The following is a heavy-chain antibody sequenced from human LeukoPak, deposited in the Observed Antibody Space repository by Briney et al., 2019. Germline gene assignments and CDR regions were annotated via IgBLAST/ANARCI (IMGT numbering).Heavy chain of an antibody. CDR3: ARAVVVPAANPFDP. Sequence: SGTLSLTCTVSGGSISSGGYYWSWIRQHPGKGLEWIGYIYYSGSTYYNPSLKSRVTISVDTSKNQFSLKLSSVTAADTAVYYCARAVVVPAANPFDPWGQGTLVTVSS. CDR2: IYYSGST. CDR1: GGSISSGGYY. J-gene: IGHJ5*02. D-gene: IGHD2-2*01. V-gene: IGHV4-31*03.